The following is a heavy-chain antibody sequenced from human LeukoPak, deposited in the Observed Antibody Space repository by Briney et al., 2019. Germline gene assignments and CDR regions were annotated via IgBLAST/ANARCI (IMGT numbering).Heavy chain of an antibody. CDR3: ARDERYDSSGYPFDY. V-gene: IGHV1-2*02. D-gene: IGHD3-22*01. CDR1: GYTFTCFF. J-gene: IGHJ4*02. CDR2: INPNSGDT. Sequence: ASVKVSCKASGYTFTCFFIHWVRQAPGQGLEWMGWINPNSGDTNFAQRFQGRVTMTRDTSISTAYMELSRLRSDDTAIYYCARDERYDSSGYPFDYWGQGTLVTVSS.